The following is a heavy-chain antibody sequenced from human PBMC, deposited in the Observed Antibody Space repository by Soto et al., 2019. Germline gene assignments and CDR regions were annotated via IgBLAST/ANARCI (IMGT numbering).Heavy chain of an antibody. CDR3: ASPYDYNHSGWTMAY. J-gene: IGHJ4*02. Sequence: PGESLKISCKGSGYDFARCWIGWGRQMPEKGLELMGIIYLSDFDIRYSPSFQGQVTFSADKSINTAYLQWSSLKASDTAVYYCASPYDYNHSGWTMAYWGQGTLVTVSS. V-gene: IGHV5-51*01. CDR2: IYLSDFDI. D-gene: IGHD3-22*01. CDR1: GYDFARCW.